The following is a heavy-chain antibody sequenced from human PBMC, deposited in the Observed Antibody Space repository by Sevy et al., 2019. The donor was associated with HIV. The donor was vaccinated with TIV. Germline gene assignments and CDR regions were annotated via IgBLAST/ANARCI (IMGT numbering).Heavy chain of an antibody. CDR2: IYYTGST. CDR1: GGSISAYY. J-gene: IGHJ5*02. CDR3: PGAPPVRSGDDSLNWLDP. Sequence: SETLSLTCTVSGGSISAYYWSWLRQPPGKGLEYIGDIYYTGSTYYNPSLKSRVTISVDTPKNQFSRNLRPVTAVDTAVYYCPGAPPVRSGDDSLNWLDPWGQGILVTVSS. D-gene: IGHD5-12*01. V-gene: IGHV4-59*12.